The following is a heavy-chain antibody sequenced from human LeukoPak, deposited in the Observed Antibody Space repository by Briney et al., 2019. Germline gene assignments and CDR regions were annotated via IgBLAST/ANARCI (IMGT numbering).Heavy chain of an antibody. Sequence: PSETLSLTCTVSGGSISSSSYYWGWIRQPPGKGLEWIGSIYYSGNTYYNASLKSQVSISIDTSKNQFSLKLTSVTAADTAVYYCARHGRGYYMDVWGKGTTVTISS. J-gene: IGHJ6*03. D-gene: IGHD3-10*01. CDR3: ARHGRGYYMDV. CDR2: IYYSGNT. CDR1: GGSISSSSYY. V-gene: IGHV4-39*01.